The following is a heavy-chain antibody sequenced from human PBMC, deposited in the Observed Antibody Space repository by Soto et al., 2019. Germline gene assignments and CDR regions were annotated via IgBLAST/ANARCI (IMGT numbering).Heavy chain of an antibody. CDR1: GHTFSAYY. D-gene: IGHD3-3*01. V-gene: IGHV1-2*02. CDR2: INPNSGGT. J-gene: IGHJ6*02. Sequence: QVHLVQSGAEVKKPGASMKVSCKPSGHTFSAYYIHWVRQAPGQGLEWMGWINPNSGGTKYAQNFQGRVTITRDTSSRPVYMELSRLTSDDTAVYYCARALIRFLDWIPENYYYGMDVWGQGTTVTVSS. CDR3: ARALIRFLDWIPENYYYGMDV.